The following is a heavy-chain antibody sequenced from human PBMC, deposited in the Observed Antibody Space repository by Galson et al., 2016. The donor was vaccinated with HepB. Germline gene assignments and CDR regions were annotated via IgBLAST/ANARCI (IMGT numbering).Heavy chain of an antibody. CDR1: GDSVSSNSVA. J-gene: IGHJ3*02. CDR3: ARDWGSNRHFAFDI. V-gene: IGHV6-1*01. CDR2: TYYRSKWYN. Sequence: CAISGDSVSSNSVAWNWIRQSPSRGLEWLGRTYYRSKWYNDYAVSVKSRITINPDTSKNQFSLQLNSVTPEDTAVYYCARDWGSNRHFAFDIWAKGQWSPSLQ. D-gene: IGHD3-16*01.